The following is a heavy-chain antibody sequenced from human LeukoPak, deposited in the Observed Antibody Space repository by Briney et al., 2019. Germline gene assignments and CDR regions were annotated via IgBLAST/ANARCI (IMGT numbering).Heavy chain of an antibody. CDR1: GFTFSSYA. CDR2: ISGSGGST. J-gene: IGHJ3*02. CDR3: AKDRRFPDDVFDI. Sequence: GGPLRLSCAASGFTFSSYAMSWVRQAPGKGLEWVSVISGSGGSTYYRDSVKGRFTISRDNSKNTLYLQMNSLTAGDTAVYYCAKDRRFPDDVFDIWGQGTMVTVSS. V-gene: IGHV3-23*01. D-gene: IGHD2-21*01.